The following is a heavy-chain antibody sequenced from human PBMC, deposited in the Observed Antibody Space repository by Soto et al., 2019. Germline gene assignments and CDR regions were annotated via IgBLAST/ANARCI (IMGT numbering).Heavy chain of an antibody. J-gene: IGHJ4*02. D-gene: IGHD6-13*01. CDR2: IYSGGST. CDR3: ARDQHSSSWYYDY. Sequence: GGSLRLSCAASGFTVSSNYMIWVRQAPGKGLEWVSVIYSGGSTYYADSVKGRFTISRDNSKNTLYLQMNSLRAEDTAVYYCARDQHSSSWYYDYWGQGTLVTVSS. CDR1: GFTVSSNY. V-gene: IGHV3-53*01.